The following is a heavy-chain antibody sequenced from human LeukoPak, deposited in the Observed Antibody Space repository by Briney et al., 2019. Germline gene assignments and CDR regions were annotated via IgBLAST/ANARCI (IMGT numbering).Heavy chain of an antibody. CDR2: INPNSGGT. J-gene: IGHJ3*02. D-gene: IGHD6-13*01. CDR3: ARVPRREAAAGTGAFDI. Sequence: ASVKVSCKASGYTFTGYYMHWVRQAPGQGLEWMGWINPNSGGTNYAQKFQGWVTMTRDTSISTAYMELSRLRSDDTAVYYCARVPRREAAAGTGAFDIWGQGTMVTVSS. CDR1: GYTFTGYY. V-gene: IGHV1-2*04.